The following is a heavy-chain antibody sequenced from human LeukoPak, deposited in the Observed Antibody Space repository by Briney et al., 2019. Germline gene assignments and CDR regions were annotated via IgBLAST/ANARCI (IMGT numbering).Heavy chain of an antibody. CDR2: ISTSGST. Sequence: SETLSLTCTVSGGSISSYYWSWIRQPAGKGLESIGHISTSGSTNYNPSLQSRLPMSVDTSKNQFSLKLSSVTAADTAVYYCARQGLERRNFDYWGQGTLVTVSS. CDR3: ARQGLERRNFDY. CDR1: GGSISSYY. D-gene: IGHD1-1*01. J-gene: IGHJ4*02. V-gene: IGHV4-4*07.